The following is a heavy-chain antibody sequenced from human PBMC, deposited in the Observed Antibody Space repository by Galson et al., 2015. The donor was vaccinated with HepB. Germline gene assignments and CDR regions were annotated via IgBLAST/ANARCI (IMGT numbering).Heavy chain of an antibody. Sequence: SVKVSCKASGYTFTSYDINWVRQATGQGLEWMGWMNPNSGNTGYAQKFQGRVTMTRNTSMRTAYMELSSLRSEDTAVYYCARGRYCTSGACPYYFDNWGQGTLVTVSS. J-gene: IGHJ4*02. V-gene: IGHV1-8*01. CDR3: ARGRYCTSGACPYYFDN. D-gene: IGHD2-8*01. CDR1: GYTFTSYD. CDR2: MNPNSGNT.